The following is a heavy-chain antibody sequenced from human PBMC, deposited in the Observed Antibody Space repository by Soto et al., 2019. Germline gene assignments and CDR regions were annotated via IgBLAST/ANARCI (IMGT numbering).Heavy chain of an antibody. J-gene: IGHJ5*02. CDR1: GGSIISGGYS. Sequence: SETLSLTCAVSGGSIISGGYSWSWIRQPPGKGLEWIGYIYHSGSTYYNPSLKSRVTISVDRSKNQFSLKLSSVTAADTAVYYCARVPSPWGQGTLVTVSS. CDR2: IYHSGST. V-gene: IGHV4-30-2*01. CDR3: ARVPSP.